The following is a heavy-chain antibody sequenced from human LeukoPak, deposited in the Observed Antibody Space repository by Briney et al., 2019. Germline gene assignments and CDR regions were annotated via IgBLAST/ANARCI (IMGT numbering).Heavy chain of an antibody. CDR3: ARARSAYYYYMDV. J-gene: IGHJ6*03. CDR1: GGSINSYY. V-gene: IGHV4-59*08. Sequence: PSETLSLTCTVSGGSINSYYWSWIRQPPGKGLEWIGQVYYSGGTNYNPSLKSRVSISVDTPKNQSSLKLSSVTAADTAVYYCARARSAYYYYMDVWGEGTTVTVSS. D-gene: IGHD6-6*01. CDR2: VYYSGGT.